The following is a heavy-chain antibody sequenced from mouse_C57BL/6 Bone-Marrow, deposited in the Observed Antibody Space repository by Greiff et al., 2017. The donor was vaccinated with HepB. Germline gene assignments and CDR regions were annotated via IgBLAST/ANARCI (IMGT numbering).Heavy chain of an antibody. CDR3: ASGDYPYAMDY. CDR2: IDPSDSYT. D-gene: IGHD2-4*01. V-gene: IGHV1-50*01. J-gene: IGHJ4*01. Sequence: KPGQGLEWIGAIDPSDSYTNYNQKFKGKATLTVDTSSSTAYMQLSSLTSEDSAVYYCASGDYPYAMDYWGQGTSVTVSS.